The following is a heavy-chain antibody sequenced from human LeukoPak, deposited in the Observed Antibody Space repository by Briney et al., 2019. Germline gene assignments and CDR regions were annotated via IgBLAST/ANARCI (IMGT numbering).Heavy chain of an antibody. V-gene: IGHV3-11*05. D-gene: IGHD3-9*01. CDR3: ARDRYDILTGYYDVWYFDY. Sequence: GSLRLSCAASGFTFSDYYMSWIRQAPGKGLEWVSYSSSSSSYTNYAGSVKGRFTISRDNAKNSLYLQMNSLRAEDTAVYYCARDRYDILTGYYDVWYFDYWGQGTLVTVSS. CDR2: SSSSSSYT. CDR1: GFTFSDYY. J-gene: IGHJ4*02.